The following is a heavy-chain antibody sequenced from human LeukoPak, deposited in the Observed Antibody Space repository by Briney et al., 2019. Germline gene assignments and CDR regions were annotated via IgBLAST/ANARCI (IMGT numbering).Heavy chain of an antibody. V-gene: IGHV4-34*01. J-gene: IGHJ6*01. CDR3: ARGRRVGATRYYYYYYGTDV. Sequence: SETLSLTCAVYGGSFSGYYWSWIRQPPGKGLEWIGEINHSGSTNYNPSLKSRVTISVDTSKNQFSLKLSSVTAADTAVYYCARGRRVGATRYYYYYYGTDVWGQGTTVTVSS. D-gene: IGHD1-26*01. CDR1: GGSFSGYY. CDR2: INHSGST.